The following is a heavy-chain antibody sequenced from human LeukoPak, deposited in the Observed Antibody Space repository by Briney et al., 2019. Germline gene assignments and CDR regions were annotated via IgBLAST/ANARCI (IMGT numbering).Heavy chain of an antibody. CDR3: ARGPMGSSSWAAYYYMDV. J-gene: IGHJ6*03. Sequence: GGSLRLSCAASGFTFSSYSMKWVRQAPGKGLEWVSSITRSSIYIYYADSVKGRFTISRDNAKNSLYLQMNSLRAEDTAVYYCARGPMGSSSWAAYYYMDVWGKGTTVTISS. V-gene: IGHV3-21*01. D-gene: IGHD6-13*01. CDR1: GFTFSSYS. CDR2: ITRSSIYI.